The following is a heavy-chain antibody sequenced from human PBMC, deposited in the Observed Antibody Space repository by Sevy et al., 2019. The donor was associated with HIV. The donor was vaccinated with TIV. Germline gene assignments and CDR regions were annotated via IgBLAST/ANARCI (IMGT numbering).Heavy chain of an antibody. CDR1: GFSFDDYA. V-gene: IGHV3-9*01. J-gene: IGHJ1*01. CDR2: ISWNSAFI. D-gene: IGHD6-19*01. CDR3: AKDGGSSSGPSAEYFHH. Sequence: GGSLRLSCAASGFSFDDYAMHWVRQAPGKGLEWVSGISWNSAFIGYADSVKGRYTISRDNAKNSLYLQINSLKPEDTAFYYCAKDGGSSSGPSAEYFHHWGQGTLVTVSS.